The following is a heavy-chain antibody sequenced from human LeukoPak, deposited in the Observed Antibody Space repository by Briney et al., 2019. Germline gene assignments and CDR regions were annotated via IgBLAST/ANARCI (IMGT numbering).Heavy chain of an antibody. D-gene: IGHD2-2*03. CDR3: ARHGSTDYFDY. Sequence: SETLSLTCAVSGGSISSTTSYWGWIRQPPGKGLEWIGRIYYSGSTFYNPSLKSRVTISVDTSKNQLSLRLSSVTAADTAVYYCARHGSTDYFDYWGQGALVTVSS. CDR1: GGSISSTTSY. V-gene: IGHV4-39*01. J-gene: IGHJ4*02. CDR2: IYYSGST.